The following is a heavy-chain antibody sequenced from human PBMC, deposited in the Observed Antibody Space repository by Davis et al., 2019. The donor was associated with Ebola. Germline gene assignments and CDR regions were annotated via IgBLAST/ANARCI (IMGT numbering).Heavy chain of an antibody. CDR2: INHSGST. CDR3: ARASTTYCSGGTCYYFGLDV. D-gene: IGHD2-15*01. CDR1: GYSISSGYY. J-gene: IGHJ6*02. V-gene: IGHV4-38-2*02. Sequence: MPSETLSLTCTVSGYSISSGYYWGWLRQPPGKGLEWIGSINHSGSTYYNSSLKSRISMSVDTSKNQFSLKLNSVTAADTAVYYCARASTTYCSGGTCYYFGLDVWGHGTTVTVSS.